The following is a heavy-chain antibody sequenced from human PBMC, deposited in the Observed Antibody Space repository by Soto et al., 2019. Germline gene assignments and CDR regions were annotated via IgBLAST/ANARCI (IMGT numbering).Heavy chain of an antibody. Sequence: GASVKVSSKASGGTLSSYTIIWVRQAPGQGLEWMGRIIPILGIANYAQKFQGRVTITADKSTSTAYMELSSLRSEDTAVYYCARGAGTTPHYFYYYSLDVWGQGTTVTVSS. CDR3: ARGAGTTPHYFYYYSLDV. J-gene: IGHJ6*02. V-gene: IGHV1-69*02. D-gene: IGHD1-1*01. CDR2: IIPILGIA. CDR1: GGTLSSYT.